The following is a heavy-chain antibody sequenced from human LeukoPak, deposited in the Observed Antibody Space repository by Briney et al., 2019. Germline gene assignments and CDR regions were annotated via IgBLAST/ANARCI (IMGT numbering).Heavy chain of an antibody. Sequence: SGPTLVNPTQTLTLTCTFSGFSLSTSGVGVGWIRQPPGKALEWLALIYWDDDKRYSPSLKSRLTITKDTSKNQVVLTMANMDPVDTATYYCAHTPGIAARGDAFDIWGQGTMVTVSS. CDR1: GFSLSTSGVG. V-gene: IGHV2-5*02. CDR2: IYWDDDK. J-gene: IGHJ3*02. CDR3: AHTPGIAARGDAFDI. D-gene: IGHD6-13*01.